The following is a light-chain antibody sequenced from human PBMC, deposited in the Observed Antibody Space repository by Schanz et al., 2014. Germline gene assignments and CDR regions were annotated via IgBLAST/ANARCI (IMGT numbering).Light chain of an antibody. CDR1: QSVSSSY. CDR3: QQFGKLPWT. CDR2: GAS. Sequence: EIVLTQSPGTLSLSPGERATLSCRASQSVSSSYFAWFQQKPGQAPRLLIYGASSRATGTPDRFSGSGSGTDFTLTISRLEPEDFAVFYCQQFGKLPWTFGQGTKVEIK. V-gene: IGKV3-20*01. J-gene: IGKJ1*01.